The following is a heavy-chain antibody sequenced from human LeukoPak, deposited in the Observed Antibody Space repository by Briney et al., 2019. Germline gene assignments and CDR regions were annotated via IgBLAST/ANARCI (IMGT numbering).Heavy chain of an antibody. D-gene: IGHD5-24*01. CDR3: ATYLAKGSRDGYNYHY. CDR2: ISGSGGST. V-gene: IGHV3-23*01. J-gene: IGHJ4*02. Sequence: GGSLRLSCAASGFTFSSYSMSWVRQAPGKGLEWVSAISGSGGSTYYADSVKGRFTISRDNSKNTLYLQMNSLRAEDTAVYYCATYLAKGSRDGYNYHYWGQGTLVTVSS. CDR1: GFTFSSYS.